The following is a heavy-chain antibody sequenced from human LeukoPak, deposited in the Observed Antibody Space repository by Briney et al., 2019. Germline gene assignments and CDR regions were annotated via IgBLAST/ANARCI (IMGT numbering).Heavy chain of an antibody. CDR1: GGTFISYA. CDR3: ASHRGGYSGSYRGTYYYYGMDV. Sequence: SVKVSCKASGGTFISYAISWVRQAPGQGLEWMGGIIPIFGTANYAQKFQGRVTITADESTSTAYMELRSLRPEDTAVYYCASHRGGYSGSYRGTYYYYGMDVWGQGTTVTVSS. D-gene: IGHD1-26*01. V-gene: IGHV1-69*13. CDR2: IIPIFGTA. J-gene: IGHJ6*02.